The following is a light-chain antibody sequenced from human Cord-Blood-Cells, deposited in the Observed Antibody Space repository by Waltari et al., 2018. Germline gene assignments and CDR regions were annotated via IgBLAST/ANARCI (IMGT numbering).Light chain of an antibody. CDR3: QQLNSYSWT. CDR1: QGISSD. Sequence: DIQLTQSPSFLSASVGDRVTITCRASQGISSDLAWYQHKPGKAPKLRIYAASTLQSGVPSRFSGSGSGTEFTLTISSLQPEDFATYYCQQLNSYSWTFGHGPKVEIK. CDR2: AAS. V-gene: IGKV1-9*01. J-gene: IGKJ1*01.